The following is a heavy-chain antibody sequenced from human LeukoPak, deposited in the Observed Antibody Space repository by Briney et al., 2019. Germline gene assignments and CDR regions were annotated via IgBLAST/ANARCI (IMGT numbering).Heavy chain of an antibody. V-gene: IGHV4-39*07. D-gene: IGHD3-22*01. Sequence: SETLSLTCTVFGGSISSSSYYWGWIRQPPGKGLEWIGRIYTSGSTNYNPSLKSRVTMSVDTSKNQFSLKLSSVTAADTAVYYCASEAYYYGSSGYYKYWGQGTLVTVSS. CDR2: IYTSGST. CDR1: GGSISSSSYY. J-gene: IGHJ4*02. CDR3: ASEAYYYGSSGYYKY.